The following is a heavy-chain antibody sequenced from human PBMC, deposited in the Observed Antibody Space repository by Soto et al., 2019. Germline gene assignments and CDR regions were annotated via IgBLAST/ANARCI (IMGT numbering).Heavy chain of an antibody. V-gene: IGHV3-23*01. D-gene: IGHD3-9*01. CDR3: ANRPILTGYYIVY. CDR2: ISGSGGST. Sequence: HPGGSLRLSCAASGFTFSSYAVSWVRQAPGKGLEWVSAISGSGGSTYYADSVKGRFTISRDNSKNTLYLQMNSLRAEDTAVYYCANRPILTGYYIVYWGQGTLVTVS. CDR1: GFTFSSYA. J-gene: IGHJ4*02.